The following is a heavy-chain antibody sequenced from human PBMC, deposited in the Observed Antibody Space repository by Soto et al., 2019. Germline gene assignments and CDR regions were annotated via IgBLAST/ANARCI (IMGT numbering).Heavy chain of an antibody. CDR3: ARHDWARFYGMDV. Sequence: LSLTCSVSGASIITSYYWAWIRQPPGKGLEWIGSIYYSGGTYYNPSLKSRVTIFVDTSKSQFSLMLASVTAADTAVYYCARHDWARFYGMDVWGQGTTVTVSS. CDR1: GASIITSYY. CDR2: IYYSGGT. D-gene: IGHD2-21*01. J-gene: IGHJ6*02. V-gene: IGHV4-39*01.